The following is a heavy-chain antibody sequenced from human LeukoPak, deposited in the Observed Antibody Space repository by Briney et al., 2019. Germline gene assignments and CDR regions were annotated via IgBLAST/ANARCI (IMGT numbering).Heavy chain of an antibody. V-gene: IGHV3-21*01. Sequence: PGGSLRLSCAASGFTFSSYSMNWVRQAPGKGLEWVSSISSSSSYIYYADSVKGRFTISRDNAKNSLYLQMNSLRAEDTAVYYCARDQSSGSDAFDIWGQGTMVTVSS. CDR1: GFTFSSYS. D-gene: IGHD3-22*01. CDR3: ARDQSSGSDAFDI. CDR2: ISSSSSYI. J-gene: IGHJ3*02.